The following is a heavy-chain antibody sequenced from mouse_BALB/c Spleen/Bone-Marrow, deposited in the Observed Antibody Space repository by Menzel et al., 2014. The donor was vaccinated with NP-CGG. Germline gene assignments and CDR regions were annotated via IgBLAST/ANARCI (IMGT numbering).Heavy chain of an antibody. CDR2: INSSNGRT. D-gene: IGHD1-1*01. Sequence: VQLQQSGAELVKPGASAKLSCKASGYTFTSYWMHWVKQRPGQGLEWIGEINSSNGRTNYNEKFKSKATLTVDKSSSTAYMQLSGLTSEDSAVYYCARRTTTVVATDYWGQGTTLTVSS. V-gene: IGHV1S81*02. CDR3: ARRTTTVVATDY. CDR1: GYTFTSYW. J-gene: IGHJ2*01.